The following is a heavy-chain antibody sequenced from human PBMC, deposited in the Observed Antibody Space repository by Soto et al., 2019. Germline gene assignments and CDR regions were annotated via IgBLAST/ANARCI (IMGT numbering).Heavy chain of an antibody. CDR1: GGSISTYY. D-gene: IGHD3-9*01. CDR2: IYYRGNT. V-gene: IGHV4-59*08. CDR3: ARHLGYYDVLTGYSTYYFDY. Sequence: QVQLQESGPGLVKPSETLSLTCTVSGGSISTYYWSWIRQPPGKGLEWIGYIYYRGNTNYNPSFKSRVTISLDTSKNQFSLRLGSVTAADTAVYYCARHLGYYDVLTGYSTYYFDYWGQGTLVTVSS. J-gene: IGHJ4*02.